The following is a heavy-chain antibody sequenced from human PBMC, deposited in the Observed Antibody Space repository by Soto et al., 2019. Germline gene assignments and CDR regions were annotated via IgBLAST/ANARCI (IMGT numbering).Heavy chain of an antibody. J-gene: IGHJ6*03. V-gene: IGHV3-7*01. D-gene: IGHD6-13*01. CDR3: ARLGYSSSWYWNFSYYYYMDV. CDR1: GFTFSSYW. Sequence: GGSLRLSCAASGFTFSSYWMSWVRQAPGKGLEWVANIKQDGNEKYYVDSVKERFTISRDNAKNSLYRQMNSLRAEDTAVYYCARLGYSSSWYWNFSYYYYMDVWGKGTTVTVSS. CDR2: IKQDGNEK.